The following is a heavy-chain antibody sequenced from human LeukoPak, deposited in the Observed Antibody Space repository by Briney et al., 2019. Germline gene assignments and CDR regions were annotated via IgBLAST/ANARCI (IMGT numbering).Heavy chain of an antibody. Sequence: GASVKVSCKASGGTFSSYAISWVRQAPGQGLEWMGGIIPIFGTANYAQKFQGRVTITTDESTSTAYMELSSLRSEDTAVYYCASDKDDYGDYYYYMDVWGKGTTVTVSS. CDR1: GGTFSSYA. D-gene: IGHD4-17*01. CDR2: IIPIFGTA. CDR3: ASDKDDYGDYYYYMDV. J-gene: IGHJ6*03. V-gene: IGHV1-69*05.